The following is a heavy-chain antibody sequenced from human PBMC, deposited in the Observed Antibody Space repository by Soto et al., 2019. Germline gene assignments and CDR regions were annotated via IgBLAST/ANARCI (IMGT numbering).Heavy chain of an antibody. Sequence: QVQLVESGGGVVQPGRSLRLSCAASGFTFSSYAMHWVRQAPGKGLEWVAVISYDGSNKYYADSVKGRFTIPRDNSKNTLYLQMNSRRAEDTAVYYCARDPVLAFVAAYYFDYWGQGTLVTVSS. CDR2: ISYDGSNK. J-gene: IGHJ4*02. D-gene: IGHD6-19*01. CDR1: GFTFSSYA. CDR3: ARDPVLAFVAAYYFDY. V-gene: IGHV3-30-3*01.